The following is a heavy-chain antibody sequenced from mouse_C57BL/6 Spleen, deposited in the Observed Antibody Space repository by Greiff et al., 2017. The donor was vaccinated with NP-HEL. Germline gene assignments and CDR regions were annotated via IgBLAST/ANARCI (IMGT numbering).Heavy chain of an antibody. CDR1: GYTFTSYW. V-gene: IGHV1-69*01. CDR2: IDPSDSYT. Sequence: LQPGAELVMPGASVKLSCKASGYTFTSYWMHWVKQRPGQGLEWIGEIDPSDSYTNYNQKFKGKSTLTVDKSSSTAYMQLSSLTSEDSAVYYCARGETGPYYFDYWGQGTTLTVSS. J-gene: IGHJ2*01. CDR3: ARGETGPYYFDY. D-gene: IGHD4-1*01.